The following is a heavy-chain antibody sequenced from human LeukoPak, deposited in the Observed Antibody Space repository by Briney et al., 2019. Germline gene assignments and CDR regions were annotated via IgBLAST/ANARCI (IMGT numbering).Heavy chain of an antibody. CDR1: GFTFSSYS. V-gene: IGHV3-48*01. D-gene: IGHD6-13*01. CDR2: ISSSSSTI. CDR3: ARGVGGSWYPLGAFDI. Sequence: GGSLRLSCAASGFTFSSYSMNWVHQAPGKGLEWVSYISSSSSTIYYADSVKGRFTISRDNAKNSLYLQMNSLRAEDTAVYYCARGVGGSWYPLGAFDIWGQGTMVTVSS. J-gene: IGHJ3*02.